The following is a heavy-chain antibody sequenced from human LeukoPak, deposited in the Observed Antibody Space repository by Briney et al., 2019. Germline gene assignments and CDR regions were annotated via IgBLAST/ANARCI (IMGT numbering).Heavy chain of an antibody. Sequence: SVKVSCKASGGTFSSYAISWVRQAPGQGLEWMGGIIPIFSTANYAQKFQGRVTITADKSTSTAYMELSSLRSEDTAVYYCARLRGYSGYDLRGWFDPWGQGTLVTVSS. J-gene: IGHJ5*02. CDR1: GGTFSSYA. D-gene: IGHD5-12*01. CDR3: ARLRGYSGYDLRGWFDP. V-gene: IGHV1-69*06. CDR2: IIPIFSTA.